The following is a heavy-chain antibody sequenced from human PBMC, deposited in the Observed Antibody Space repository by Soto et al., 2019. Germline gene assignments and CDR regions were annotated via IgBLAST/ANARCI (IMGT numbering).Heavy chain of an antibody. J-gene: IGHJ4*02. CDR2: IKSEPNGGTT. CDR3: ATGGYHFDY. CDR1: GFIFSNAW. V-gene: IGHV3-15*01. Sequence: GGSLRLSCEGSGFIFSNAWMNWVRQAPGKGLEWVGRIKSEPNGGTTDYAAPVKGRFTVSRDDSKRTVYLQMNSLKAEDTAVYYCATGGYHFDYWGQGTLVTVPQ. D-gene: IGHD2-15*01.